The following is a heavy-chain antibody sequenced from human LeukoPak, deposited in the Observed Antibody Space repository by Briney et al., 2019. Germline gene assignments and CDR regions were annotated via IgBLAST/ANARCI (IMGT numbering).Heavy chain of an antibody. CDR2: ISSSSSTL. D-gene: IGHD3-22*01. V-gene: IGHV3-48*02. Sequence: SLRLSYAAAGTLKTYNMNWVRQAPGKGLEWMGYISSSSSTLNYADTVKGRFTITRDDAKNSVFLHMNSLRDEDTAVYYCARSGNYYDTSGLLYWGQGALVIVSS. J-gene: IGHJ4*02. CDR1: GTLKTYN. CDR3: ARSGNYYDTSGLLY.